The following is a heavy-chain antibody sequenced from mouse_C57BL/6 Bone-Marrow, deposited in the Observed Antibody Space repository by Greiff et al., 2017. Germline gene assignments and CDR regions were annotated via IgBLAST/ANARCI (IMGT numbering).Heavy chain of an antibody. CDR1: GFTFSDYG. J-gene: IGHJ3*01. Sequence: EVQRVESGGGLVKPGGSLKLSCAASGFTFSDYGMHWVRQAPEKGLEWVAYISSGSSTIYYADTVKGRFTISRDNAKNTLFLQMTSLRSEETAMYYCARRGFPDYGYDPLAYWGQGTLVTVSA. CDR2: ISSGSSTI. CDR3: ARRGFPDYGYDPLAY. D-gene: IGHD2-2*01. V-gene: IGHV5-17*01.